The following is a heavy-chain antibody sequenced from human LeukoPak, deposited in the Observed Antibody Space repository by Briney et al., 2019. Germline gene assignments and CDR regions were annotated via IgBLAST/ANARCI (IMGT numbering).Heavy chain of an antibody. CDR1: GGSISSYY. J-gene: IGHJ5*02. CDR2: IYYSGST. V-gene: IGHV4-59*08. D-gene: IGHD6-13*01. CDR3: ASLAAAAPMGWFDP. Sequence: SETLSLTCTVSGGSISSYYWSWIRQPPGKGLEWIGYIYYSGSTNYNPSLKSRVTISVDTSKNQFSLKLSSVTAADTAVYYCASLAAAAPMGWFDPWGQGTLVTVSS.